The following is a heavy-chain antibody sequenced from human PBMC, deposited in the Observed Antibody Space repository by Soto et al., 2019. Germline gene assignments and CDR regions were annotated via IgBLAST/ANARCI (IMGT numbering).Heavy chain of an antibody. J-gene: IGHJ4*02. CDR2: ISAYNGNT. Sequence: QVQLVQSGAEVKKPGASVKVSCKPSGYTFASYAISSLRQAPGQGLEWMGWISAYNGNTNYAQKLQGRVTMTTDTSTSTAYMVLRRLRSDDTAVYYCARDPPPPDYWSEGTLVTVAS. CDR1: GYTFASYA. CDR3: ARDPPPPDY. V-gene: IGHV1-18*01.